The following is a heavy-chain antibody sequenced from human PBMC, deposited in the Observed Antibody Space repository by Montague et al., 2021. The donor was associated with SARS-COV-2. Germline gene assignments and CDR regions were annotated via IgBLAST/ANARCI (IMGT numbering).Heavy chain of an antibody. CDR1: GGSISSGSYY. D-gene: IGHD4-17*01. J-gene: IGHJ6*02. V-gene: IGHV4-61*02. Sequence: TLSLTCTVSGGSISSGSYYWSWIRQPAGKGLEWIGRIYSSGSTNYNPSLKSRVTMSVDTSKNQFSLKLSSVTAADTAVYYCARDYGDYSYYYGLDVWGQGTRVTVS. CDR2: IYSSGST. CDR3: ARDYGDYSYYYGLDV.